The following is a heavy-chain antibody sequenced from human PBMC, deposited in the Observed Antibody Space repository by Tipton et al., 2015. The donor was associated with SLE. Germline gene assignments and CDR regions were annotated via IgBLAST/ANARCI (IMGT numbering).Heavy chain of an antibody. CDR2: IQGRENT. V-gene: IGHV4-59*08. CDR3: ARHDYTGWGHFHH. D-gene: IGHD4/OR15-4a*01. Sequence: TLSLTCTVSGVSVTNYYWSWIRQPPGKRLEWIGFIQGRENTNYNPSLESRVTISLDTSKNQFSLTLTSVTAADTAVYYCARHDYTGWGHFHHWGQGTLVIVSS. CDR1: GVSVTNYY. J-gene: IGHJ1*01.